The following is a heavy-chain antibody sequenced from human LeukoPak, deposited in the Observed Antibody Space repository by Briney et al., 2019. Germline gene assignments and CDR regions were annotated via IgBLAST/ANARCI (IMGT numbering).Heavy chain of an antibody. CDR1: GGSFSGYY. J-gene: IGHJ3*02. V-gene: IGHV4-34*01. CDR2: INHSGST. Sequence: SETLSLTCAVYGGSFSGYYWSWIRQPPGKGLEWIGEINHSGSTNYNPSLKSRVTISVDASKNQFSLKLSSVTAADTAVYYCARARRSIAARPRDAFDIWGQGTMVTVSS. D-gene: IGHD6-6*01. CDR3: ARARRSIAARPRDAFDI.